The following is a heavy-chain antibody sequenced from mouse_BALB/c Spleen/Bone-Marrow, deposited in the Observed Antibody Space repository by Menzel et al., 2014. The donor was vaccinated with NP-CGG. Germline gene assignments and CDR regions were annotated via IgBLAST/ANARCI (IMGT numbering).Heavy chain of an antibody. D-gene: IGHD1-1*01. V-gene: IGHV1-14*01. CDR2: INPYHDGS. J-gene: IGHJ2*01. CDR3: ARGGNYYGSGFDD. Sequence: VQLQQSGPALVKPGASVKMSCKASGYTFPSYVLHWVMQKPGQGLAWIGFINPYHDGSKYNEEFKGKATLTSDKSSTTAYMELSSLTSEDSAVYYCARGGNYYGSGFDDWGQGTTLTGSS. CDR1: GYTFPSYV.